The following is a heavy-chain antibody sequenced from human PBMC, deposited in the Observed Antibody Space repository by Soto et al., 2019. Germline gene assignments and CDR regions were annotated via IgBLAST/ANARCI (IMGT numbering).Heavy chain of an antibody. J-gene: IGHJ6*02. D-gene: IGHD3-10*01. CDR3: ARAPYIGTGTYYYSALDL. CDR1: GLTFSDHY. CDR2: ISSSAGTI. Sequence: QVQLVESGGGLVKPGGSLRLSCAASGLTFSDHYMTWIRQAPGQGLEWISYISSSAGTIYYADTVKGRFTISRDTAKNALYLQMTTPRAEDTVVYYCARAPYIGTGTYYYSALDLWGQGTTVTVPS. V-gene: IGHV3-11*01.